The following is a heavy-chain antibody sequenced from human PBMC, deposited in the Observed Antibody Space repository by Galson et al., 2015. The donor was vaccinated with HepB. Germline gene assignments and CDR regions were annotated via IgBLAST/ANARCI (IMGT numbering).Heavy chain of an antibody. V-gene: IGHV1-18*01. CDR2: ISAYNGKI. Sequence: QSGAEVKKPGASVKVSCKASGYTFTSYGISWVRQAPGQGLEWMGWISAYNGKIHYAEKFQGRVTMTADTSTSTAYMELRSLRSDDTAVYYCARDGFQKWAGLDYLWYYMDVWGKGTTVTVSS. CDR3: ARDGFQKWAGLDYLWYYMDV. J-gene: IGHJ6*03. CDR1: GYTFTSYG. D-gene: IGHD2-8*02.